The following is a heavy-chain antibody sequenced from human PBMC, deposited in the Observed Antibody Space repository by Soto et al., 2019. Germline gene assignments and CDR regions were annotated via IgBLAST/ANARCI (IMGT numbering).Heavy chain of an antibody. J-gene: IGHJ6*02. CDR1: GYTFTSYY. CDR3: AREGNYYDSRIAATWYYGMDV. Sequence: ASVKVSCKAPGYTFTSYYMHWVRQAPGQGLEWMGIINPSGGSTSYAQKFQGRVTMTRDTSTSTVYMELSSLRSEDTAVYYCAREGNYYDSRIAATWYYGMDVWGQGTTVTVSS. V-gene: IGHV1-46*01. D-gene: IGHD3-22*01. CDR2: INPSGGST.